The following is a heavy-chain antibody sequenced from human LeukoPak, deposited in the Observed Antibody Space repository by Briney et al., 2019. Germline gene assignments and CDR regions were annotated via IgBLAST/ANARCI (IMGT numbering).Heavy chain of an antibody. V-gene: IGHV1-46*01. Sequence: ASVKVSCKASGYTFTSYYMHWVRRAPGQGLEWMGIINPSGGSTSYAQKFQGRVTMTRDTSTSTVYMELSSLRSEDTAVYYCARDSLTTVVTQDAFDIWGQGTMVTVSS. J-gene: IGHJ3*02. CDR1: GYTFTSYY. D-gene: IGHD4-23*01. CDR2: INPSGGST. CDR3: ARDSLTTVVTQDAFDI.